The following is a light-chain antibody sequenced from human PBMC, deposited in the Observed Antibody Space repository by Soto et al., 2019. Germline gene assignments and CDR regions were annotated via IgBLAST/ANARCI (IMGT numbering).Light chain of an antibody. V-gene: IGKV3-20*01. CDR1: QSVSSSY. J-gene: IGKJ1*01. Sequence: EIVLTQSPGTLSLSPGERATLSCRASQSVSSSYLAWYQQKPGQAPRLLIYGASSRATGVPDRITGSGSGTDFTLSISRLEPEHFAVYYCQQYGGSTRTFGQGTKVDIK. CDR2: GAS. CDR3: QQYGGSTRT.